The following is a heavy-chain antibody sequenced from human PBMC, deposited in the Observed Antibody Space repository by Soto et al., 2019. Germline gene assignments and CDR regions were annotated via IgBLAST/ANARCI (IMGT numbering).Heavy chain of an antibody. CDR1: GGSISSSSYY. CDR3: ARHSLLWFGEFPNNYMDV. Sequence: SETLSLTCTVSGGSISSSSYYWGWIRQPPGKGLEWIGSIYYSGSTYYNPSLKSRVTISVDTSKNQFSLKLSSVTAADTAVYYCARHSLLWFGEFPNNYMDVWGKGTTVTVSS. J-gene: IGHJ6*03. V-gene: IGHV4-39*01. CDR2: IYYSGST. D-gene: IGHD3-10*01.